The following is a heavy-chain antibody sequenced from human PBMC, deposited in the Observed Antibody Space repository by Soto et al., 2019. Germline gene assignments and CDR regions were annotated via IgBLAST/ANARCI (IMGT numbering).Heavy chain of an antibody. Sequence: ETLSLTCAVYGGSFSGYYWSWIRQPPGKGLEWIGEINHSGSTNYNPSLKSRVTISVDTSKNQFSLKLSSVTAADTAVYYCARGSKVSVKEYGSGSPGTNWFDPWGQGTLVTVSS. CDR2: INHSGST. CDR1: GGSFSGYY. D-gene: IGHD3-10*01. J-gene: IGHJ5*02. CDR3: ARGSKVSVKEYGSGSPGTNWFDP. V-gene: IGHV4-34*01.